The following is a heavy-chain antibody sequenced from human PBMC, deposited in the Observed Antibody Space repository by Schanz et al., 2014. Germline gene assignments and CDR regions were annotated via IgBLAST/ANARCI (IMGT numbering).Heavy chain of an antibody. D-gene: IGHD5-12*01. V-gene: IGHV7-4-1*02. CDR1: GYTLTNFD. Sequence: QVQLVQSGPEVKKPGASVRVSCQASGYTLTNFDINWVRQAPGQGLEWMGWINTNTGNPTYAQAFTGRFLFSLDTSVNTAYLQISSLEADDTAVYYCARGYSGYSHFDYWGQGALVTVSS. CDR3: ARGYSGYSHFDY. J-gene: IGHJ4*02. CDR2: INTNTGNP.